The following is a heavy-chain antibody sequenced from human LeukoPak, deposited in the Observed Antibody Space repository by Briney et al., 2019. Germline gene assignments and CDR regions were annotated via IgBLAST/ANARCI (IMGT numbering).Heavy chain of an antibody. CDR1: GFTFSTYA. J-gene: IGHJ6*03. V-gene: IGHV3-23*01. CDR3: AKSLKDIVVIPSVDYYYYMDV. CDR2: ISGSGGII. D-gene: IGHD2-2*01. Sequence: EGSLRLSCAASGFTFSTYAMTWIRQAPGTGLEWVSTISGSGGIIYYADSVKGRFTISRDNPKNTLYLQMHSLRAEDTAVYYCAKSLKDIVVIPSVDYYYYMDVWGKGTTVTVSS.